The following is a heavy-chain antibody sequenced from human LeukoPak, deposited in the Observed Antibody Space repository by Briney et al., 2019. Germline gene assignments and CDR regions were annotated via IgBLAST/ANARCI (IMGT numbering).Heavy chain of an antibody. D-gene: IGHD3-22*01. J-gene: IGHJ6*02. Sequence: ASVKVSSKASGYTFTSYDINWVRQATGQGLEWMGWMNPNSGNTGYAQKFQGRVTMTRNTSISTAYMELSSLRSEDTAVCYCAIYDSSGYYAGYYGMDVWGQGTTVTVSS. CDR1: GYTFTSYD. CDR3: AIYDSSGYYAGYYGMDV. CDR2: MNPNSGNT. V-gene: IGHV1-8*01.